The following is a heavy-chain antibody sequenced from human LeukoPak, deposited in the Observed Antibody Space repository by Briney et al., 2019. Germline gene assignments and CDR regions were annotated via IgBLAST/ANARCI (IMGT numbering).Heavy chain of an antibody. Sequence: SETLSLTCTVSGYSISSGFYWGWIRQPPGKGLEWIGNVYHGGSSYYNPSLNSRVTISIDTSKNQFSLNLYSVTAADTAVYYCARRVGSSDCFDYWGQGTLVTVSS. CDR1: GYSISSGFY. V-gene: IGHV4-38-2*02. D-gene: IGHD6-6*01. CDR3: ARRVGSSDCFDY. CDR2: VYHGGSS. J-gene: IGHJ4*02.